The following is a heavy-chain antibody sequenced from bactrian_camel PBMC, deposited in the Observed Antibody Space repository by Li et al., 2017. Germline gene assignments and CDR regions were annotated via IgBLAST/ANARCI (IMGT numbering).Heavy chain of an antibody. Sequence: VQLVESGGGLVQPGGSLRLSCAASGFTFSMHVMTWLRQAPGKGLEWVSGISSSGDSTNYADSVKGRFTISRDNAKNTLYLQMSSAKPEDTAVYYCAARKWYLTFPRRLQRCGPFGTLSTAYWGQGTQVTVS. CDR1: GFTFSMHV. V-gene: IGHV3S40*01. CDR3: AARKWYLTFPRRLQRCGPFGTLSTAY. D-gene: IGHD2*01. CDR2: ISSSGDST. J-gene: IGHJ4*01.